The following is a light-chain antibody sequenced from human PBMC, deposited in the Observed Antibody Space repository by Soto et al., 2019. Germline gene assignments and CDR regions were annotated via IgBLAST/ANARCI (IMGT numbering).Light chain of an antibody. Sequence: EIQFLHSQGSLSSCVSGIVTITCRASQSISASLAWYQQKPGQAPNLLIYGVSTWDSGVPARFSGSASGTEFTLTISSLESDDFAVYYCQQYDRYATFGQGTKVDIK. J-gene: IGKJ1*01. CDR2: GVS. CDR3: QQYDRYAT. V-gene: IGKV1-5*01. CDR1: QSISAS.